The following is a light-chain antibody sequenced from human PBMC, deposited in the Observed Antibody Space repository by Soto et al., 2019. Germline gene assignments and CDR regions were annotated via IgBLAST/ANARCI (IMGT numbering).Light chain of an antibody. Sequence: ELVLTQSPGTLSLSPGERATLSCRASRGVSSGYLAWYQQKPGQAPRPLIYAASNRATGIPGRFSGSGFGTDYTLTITNLEPEDFAIYYCQQRSNWPWTFGQGTKVDIK. CDR1: RGVSSGY. CDR2: AAS. CDR3: QQRSNWPWT. V-gene: IGKV3D-20*02. J-gene: IGKJ1*01.